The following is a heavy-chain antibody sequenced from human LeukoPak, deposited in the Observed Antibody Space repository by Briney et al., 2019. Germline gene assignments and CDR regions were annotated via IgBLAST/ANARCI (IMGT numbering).Heavy chain of an antibody. D-gene: IGHD3-10*01. CDR3: ARSGWFGEASML. V-gene: IGHV4-39*01. Sequence: SGTPSLTCAVSGGSISSSNWWSWIRQPPGKGLECIGSIYYSGSSYYNPSLKSRVTISVDTSKNQFSLKLSSVTAADTAVYYCARSGWFGEASMLWGQGTLVTVSS. CDR1: GGSISSSNW. CDR2: IYYSGSS. J-gene: IGHJ4*02.